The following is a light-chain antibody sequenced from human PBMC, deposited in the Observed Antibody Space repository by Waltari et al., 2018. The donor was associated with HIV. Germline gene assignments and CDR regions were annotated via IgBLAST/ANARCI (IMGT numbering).Light chain of an antibody. V-gene: IGLV3-9*01. CDR3: QVWDGSTGV. CDR2: KDR. Sequence: SYELTQPLSLSVALGQTATFTCGGDKIGSKSVRWYQQRPGQAPVLVIDKDRSRPSGIPERFSAANSGNTATLIISGVQVGDEAVFYCQVWDGSTGVFGGGTKLTVL. CDR1: KIGSKS. J-gene: IGLJ3*02.